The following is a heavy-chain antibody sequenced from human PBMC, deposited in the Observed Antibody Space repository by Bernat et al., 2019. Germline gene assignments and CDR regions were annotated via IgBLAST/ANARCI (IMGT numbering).Heavy chain of an antibody. CDR1: GFTFSSYA. CDR2: ISGSGGST. Sequence: EVQLLESGGGLVQPGGSLRLSCAASGFTFSSYAMSWVRQAPGKGLEWVSAISGSGGSTYYADSVKGRFTISRDNSKNTLYLQMNSLRAEDTAVYYCAKWGVLEFGELPDYWGQGTLVTVS. V-gene: IGHV3-23*01. CDR3: AKWGVLEFGELPDY. D-gene: IGHD3-10*01. J-gene: IGHJ4*02.